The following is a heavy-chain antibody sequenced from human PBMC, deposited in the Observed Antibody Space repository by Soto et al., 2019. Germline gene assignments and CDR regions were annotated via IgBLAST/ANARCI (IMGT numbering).Heavy chain of an antibody. CDR1: GGSISSYY. CDR2: NYYSGST. V-gene: IGHV4-59*01. J-gene: IGHJ5*02. D-gene: IGHD6-6*01. CDR3: ARDFIAARPKYNWFDP. Sequence: SETLSLTCTVSGGSISSYYWSWIRQPPGKGLEWIGDNYYSGSTNYNPSLKSRVTISVDTSKNQLSLKLSSVTASDTAVYYCARDFIAARPKYNWFDPWGQGTLVTVSS.